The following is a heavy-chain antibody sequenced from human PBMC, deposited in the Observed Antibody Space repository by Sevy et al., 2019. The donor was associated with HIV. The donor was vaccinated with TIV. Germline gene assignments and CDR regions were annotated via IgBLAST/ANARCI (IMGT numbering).Heavy chain of an antibody. J-gene: IGHJ6*02. D-gene: IGHD2-15*01. CDR2: ISPSGSPI. CDR3: ARDLVAPTLTMDV. CDR1: GFTFTNYV. V-gene: IGHV3-48*03. Sequence: GGSLRLSCAASGFTFTNYVMNWVRQAPGKGLEWLSYISPSGSPIYYADSVKGRFTISRDNAKNSLYLQMNSLRADDTGLYYCARDLVAPTLTMDVWGQGTTVTVSS.